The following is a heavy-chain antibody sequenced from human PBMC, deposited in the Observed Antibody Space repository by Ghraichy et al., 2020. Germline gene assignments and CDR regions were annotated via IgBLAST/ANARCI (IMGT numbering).Heavy chain of an antibody. CDR2: INSDGSST. CDR3: ARAVGGSGSYYKRYYYYYMDV. J-gene: IGHJ6*03. CDR1: GFTFSSYW. V-gene: IGHV3-74*01. Sequence: GGSLRLSCAASGFTFSSYWMHWVRQAPGKGLVWVSRINSDGSSTSYADSVKGRFTISRDNAKNTLYLQMNSLRAEDTAVYYCARAVGGSGSYYKRYYYYYMDVWGKGTTVTVSS. D-gene: IGHD3-10*01.